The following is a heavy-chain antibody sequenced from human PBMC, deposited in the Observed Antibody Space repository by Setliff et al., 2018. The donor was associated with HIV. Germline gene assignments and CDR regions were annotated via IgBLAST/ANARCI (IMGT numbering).Heavy chain of an antibody. CDR1: GYIFSGYY. CDR2: INYNNGDT. V-gene: IGHV1-2*02. J-gene: IGHJ1*01. D-gene: IGHD3-3*01. CDR3: ARGAGNPHWYYDTWSGPSSGFFQH. Sequence: ASVKVSCKTSGYIFSGYYLHWLRRAPGQGLEWMGWINYNNGDTQYADEFQGRVTMTRDTSISTAYLDLSRLRSDDPAVYYCARGAGNPHWYYDTWSGPSSGFFQHWGQGTLVTVSS.